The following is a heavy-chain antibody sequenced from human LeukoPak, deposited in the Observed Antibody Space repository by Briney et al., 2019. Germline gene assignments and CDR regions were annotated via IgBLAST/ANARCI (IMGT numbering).Heavy chain of an antibody. CDR3: ARSLLYYYDSSGWVYFDY. J-gene: IGHJ4*02. CDR1: GYTFTSYA. CDR2: INAGNGNT. V-gene: IGHV1-3*01. D-gene: IGHD3-22*01. Sequence: ASVKVSCKASGYTFTSYAMHWVRQAPGQRLGWMGWINAGNGNTKYSQKFQGRVTITRDTSASTAYMELSSLGSEDTAVYYCARSLLYYYDSSGWVYFDYWGQGTLVTVSS.